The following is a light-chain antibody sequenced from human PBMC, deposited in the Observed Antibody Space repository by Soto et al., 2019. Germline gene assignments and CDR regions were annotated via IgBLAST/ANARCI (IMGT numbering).Light chain of an antibody. V-gene: IGKV3-15*01. J-gene: IGKJ2*01. CDR2: HAS. Sequence: EIAMTQSPATLSVSPGERATLSCRASQSVSSNLAWYQQKPGQAPRFLIFHASTRATGIPARFSGSGSGTEFTLTISSLQSEDFAVYYCQHYNNWPYTFGQGTKLEIK. CDR1: QSVSSN. CDR3: QHYNNWPYT.